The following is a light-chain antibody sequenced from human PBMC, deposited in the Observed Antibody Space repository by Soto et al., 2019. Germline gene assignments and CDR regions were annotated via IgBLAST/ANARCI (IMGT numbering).Light chain of an antibody. Sequence: ETLMTQSPATLSVSPGEGVSLSCRASQSVSLNLAWYQQKPGQAPRLLIYGASTRATGIPDRFTGSGSGTHFTLSINNLQSEDFAVYYCQQYNDWPPITFGQGTRLEIK. CDR3: QQYNDWPPIT. V-gene: IGKV3-15*01. CDR1: QSVSLN. CDR2: GAS. J-gene: IGKJ5*01.